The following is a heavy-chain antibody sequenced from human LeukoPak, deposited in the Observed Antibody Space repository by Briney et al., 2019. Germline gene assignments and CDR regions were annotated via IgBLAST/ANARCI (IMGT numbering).Heavy chain of an antibody. CDR3: ARGPSVEFPR. D-gene: IGHD3-10*01. V-gene: IGHV3-23*01. J-gene: IGHJ4*02. Sequence: GGSLRLSCAASGFTFSSYAMSWVRQAPGKGLEWVSTISGSGGSTYYADSVKGRFTISRDNAKNSLYLQMNSLRAEDTAVYYCARGPSVEFPRWVQGTLVTVSS. CDR2: ISGSGGST. CDR1: GFTFSSYA.